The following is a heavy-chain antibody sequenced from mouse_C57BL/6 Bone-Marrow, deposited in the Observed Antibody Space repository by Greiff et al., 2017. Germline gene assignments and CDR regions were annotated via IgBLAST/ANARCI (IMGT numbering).Heavy chain of an antibody. CDR1: GYSFTSYY. J-gene: IGHJ4*01. D-gene: IGHD1-1*01. CDR3: AREVLREGAMDY. V-gene: IGHV1-66*01. CDR2: IYPGSGNT. Sequence: VQLQQSGPELVKPGASVKISCKASGYSFTSYYIHWVKQRPGQGLEWIGWIYPGSGNTKYNEKFKGKATLTADTSSSTAYMQLSSLTSEDSAVYYCAREVLREGAMDYWGQGTSVTVSS.